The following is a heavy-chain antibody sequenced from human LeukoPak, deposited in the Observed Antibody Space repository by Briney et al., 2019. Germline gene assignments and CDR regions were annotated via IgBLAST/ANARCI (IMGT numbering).Heavy chain of an antibody. Sequence: SGGSLRLSCAASGFTFSSYSMNWVRQAPGKGLEWVSSISSSSSYIYYADSVKGRFTISRDNAKNTLYLQMNSLRDEDTAVYYCAKDFSSSGYYCFDYWGQGTLVTVSS. CDR3: AKDFSSSGYYCFDY. CDR1: GFTFSSYS. D-gene: IGHD3-22*01. V-gene: IGHV3-21*04. CDR2: ISSSSSYI. J-gene: IGHJ4*02.